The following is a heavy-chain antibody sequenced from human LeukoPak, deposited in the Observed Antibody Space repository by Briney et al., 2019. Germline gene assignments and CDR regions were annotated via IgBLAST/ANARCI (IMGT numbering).Heavy chain of an antibody. V-gene: IGHV1-69*13. CDR3: ARGSRITIFGVVIRNAFDI. CDR1: GGTFSSYA. D-gene: IGHD3-3*01. J-gene: IGHJ3*02. CDR2: IMPIFGTA. Sequence: SVKVSCKASGGTFSSYAISWVRQAPGQGLEWMGGIMPIFGTANYAQKFQGRVTITADESTSTAYMELSSLRSEDTAVYYCARGSRITIFGVVIRNAFDIWGQGTMVTVSS.